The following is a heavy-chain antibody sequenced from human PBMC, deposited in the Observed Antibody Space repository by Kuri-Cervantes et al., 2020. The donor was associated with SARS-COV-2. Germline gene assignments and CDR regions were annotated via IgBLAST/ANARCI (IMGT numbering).Heavy chain of an antibody. J-gene: IGHJ4*02. CDR2: ISSSSSTI. V-gene: IGHV3-48*01. Sequence: GGSLRLSCAASGFTFSSYSMNWVRQAPGRGLEWVSYISSSSSTIYYADSVKGRFTISRDNAKNSLYVQMNSLRAEDTAVYYCARESRQLVRGWYFDYWGQGTLVTVSS. D-gene: IGHD6-6*01. CDR1: GFTFSSYS. CDR3: ARESRQLVRGWYFDY.